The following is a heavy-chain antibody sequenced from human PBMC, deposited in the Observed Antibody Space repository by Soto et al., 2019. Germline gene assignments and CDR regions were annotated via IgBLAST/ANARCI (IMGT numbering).Heavy chain of an antibody. Sequence: QVQLVESGGGLVKPGESLRVSCAASGFSFRDYFMSWMRQAPGKGLEWVAYIGPYGNSKYYADSVKGRFTISRDDATNSLYLHMNSLRAEDTAVYYCARDVYTYGVYWGQGTPVTVSS. V-gene: IGHV3-11*01. CDR3: ARDVYTYGVY. D-gene: IGHD2-2*02. J-gene: IGHJ4*02. CDR1: GFSFRDYF. CDR2: IGPYGNSK.